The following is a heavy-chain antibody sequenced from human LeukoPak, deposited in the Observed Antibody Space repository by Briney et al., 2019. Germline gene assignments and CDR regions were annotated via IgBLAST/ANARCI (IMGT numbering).Heavy chain of an antibody. CDR1: GGSISSYY. CDR3: ARTYGDYVPGYFDY. D-gene: IGHD4-17*01. CDR2: IYYSGST. Sequence: PSETLSLTCTVSGGSISSYYWGWIRQPPGRGLEWIGYIYYSGSTNYNPSLKSRVTISVDTSKNQFSLKLSSVTAADTAVYYCARTYGDYVPGYFDYWGQGTLVTVSS. J-gene: IGHJ4*02. V-gene: IGHV4-59*01.